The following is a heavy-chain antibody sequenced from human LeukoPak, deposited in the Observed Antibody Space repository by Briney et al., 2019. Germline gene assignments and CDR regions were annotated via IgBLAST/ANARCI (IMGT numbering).Heavy chain of an antibody. CDR3: TRREWIQLWRY. J-gene: IGHJ4*02. D-gene: IGHD5-18*01. Sequence: MSSETLSLTRAVYGGSFSGYYWSWIRQPPGKGLEWIGEINHSGSTNYNPSLKSRVTISVDTSKNQFSLKLSSVTAADTAVYYCTRREWIQLWRYWGQGTLVTVSS. CDR1: GGSFSGYY. CDR2: INHSGST. V-gene: IGHV4-34*01.